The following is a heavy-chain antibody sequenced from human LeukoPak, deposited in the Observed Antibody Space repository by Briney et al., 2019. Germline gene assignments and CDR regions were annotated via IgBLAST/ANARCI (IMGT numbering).Heavy chain of an antibody. CDR2: IWYNGSNK. V-gene: IGHV3-33*01. J-gene: IGHJ4*02. Sequence: PGGSLRLSCAASGFTFSSYGMHWVRQAPGKGLEWVAVIWYNGSNKYYADSVKGRFTISRDNSKNTLYLQMNSLRAEGTAVYYCARGNDWLDYWGQGTLVTVSS. CDR3: ARGNDWLDY. CDR1: GFTFSSYG. D-gene: IGHD3-9*01.